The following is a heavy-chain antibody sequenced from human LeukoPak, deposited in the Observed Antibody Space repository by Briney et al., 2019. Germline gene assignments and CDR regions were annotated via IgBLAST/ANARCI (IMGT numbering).Heavy chain of an antibody. J-gene: IGHJ4*02. D-gene: IGHD3-22*01. V-gene: IGHV4-39*07. Sequence: SETLSLTCTVSGGSISSSSYYWGWIRQPPGKGLEWIGSMYYSGSTYYNPSLKSRLIISVDTSKNQFSLRLSSVTAADTAVYYCARVTGYMIEDYFDYWGQGTLVTVSS. CDR2: MYYSGST. CDR3: ARVTGYMIEDYFDY. CDR1: GGSISSSSYY.